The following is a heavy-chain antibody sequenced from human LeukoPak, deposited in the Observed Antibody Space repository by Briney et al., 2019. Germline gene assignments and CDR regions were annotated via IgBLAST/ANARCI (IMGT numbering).Heavy chain of an antibody. J-gene: IGHJ4*02. D-gene: IGHD5-18*01. Sequence: ASVTVSCTASGYTFTSYDINWVRQATGQGLEWMGWMNPNSGNTGYAQKFQGRVTITRNTSISTAYMELSSLRSEDTAVYYCAGDGQGLYSYGPGYWGQGTLVTVSS. CDR1: GYTFTSYD. CDR3: AGDGQGLYSYGPGY. V-gene: IGHV1-8*03. CDR2: MNPNSGNT.